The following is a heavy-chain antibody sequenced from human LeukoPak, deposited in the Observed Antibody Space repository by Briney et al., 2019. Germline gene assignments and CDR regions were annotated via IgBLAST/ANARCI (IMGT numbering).Heavy chain of an antibody. CDR2: IKQDGSEK. Sequence: GGSLRLSCAASGFTFSSYWMSWVRQAPGKGLEWVANIKQDGSEKYYVDSVKGRFTISRDNAKNSLCLQMNSLRAEDTAVYYCARDPPYSGSHASATYIDCWGQGTLVTVSS. J-gene: IGHJ4*02. D-gene: IGHD6-6*01. CDR3: ARDPPYSGSHASATYIDC. CDR1: GFTFSSYW. V-gene: IGHV3-7*01.